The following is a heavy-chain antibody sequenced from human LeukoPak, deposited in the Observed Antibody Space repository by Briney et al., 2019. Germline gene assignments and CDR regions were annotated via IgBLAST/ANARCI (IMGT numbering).Heavy chain of an antibody. J-gene: IGHJ4*02. CDR2: ISWHSANI. CDR3: AKGIAATGDSHFGY. D-gene: IGHD6-13*01. CDR1: GFSFENYG. Sequence: GGSLRLSCAASGFSFENYGMHWVRQAPGKGLEWVPSISWHSANIVYVDSVKGRFNISRDNAKNSLYLQMNSLRAEDTALYYCAKGIAATGDSHFGYWGQGTLVTVSS. V-gene: IGHV3-9*01.